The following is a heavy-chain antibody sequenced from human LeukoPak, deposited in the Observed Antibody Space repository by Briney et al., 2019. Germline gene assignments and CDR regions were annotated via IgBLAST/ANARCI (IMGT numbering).Heavy chain of an antibody. CDR3: AGDPYNYKWSDI. D-gene: IGHD1-20*01. J-gene: IGHJ5*02. CDR1: AGSINTYY. CDR2: IYHSGVT. V-gene: IGHV4-59*01. Sequence: SETLSLTCTVSAGSINTYYWNWIRQPPGKGLEWIGYIYHSGVTNSNPSLKSRVTISVDTSKNQFSLKLSSVTAADTAVYYCAGDPYNYKWSDIWGQGTLVTVSS.